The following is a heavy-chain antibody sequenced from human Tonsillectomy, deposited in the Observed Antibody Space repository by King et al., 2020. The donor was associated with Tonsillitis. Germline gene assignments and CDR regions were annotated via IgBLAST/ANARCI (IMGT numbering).Heavy chain of an antibody. CDR3: AGVRVGYFDWYYYYYGMDV. CDR1: GFTFSSYW. Sequence: VQLVESGGGLVQPGGSLRLSCAASGFTFSSYWMHWVRQAPGKGLVWVSRINSDGSSTSYADSVKGRFTISRDNAKNTLYLQMNSLRAEDTAVYYCAGVRVGYFDWYYYYYGMDVWGQGTTVTVSS. D-gene: IGHD3-9*01. V-gene: IGHV3-74*01. CDR2: INSDGSST. J-gene: IGHJ6*02.